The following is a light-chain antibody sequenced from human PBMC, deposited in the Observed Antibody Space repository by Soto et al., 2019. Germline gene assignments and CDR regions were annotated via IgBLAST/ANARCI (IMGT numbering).Light chain of an antibody. Sequence: QSVLTQPPSVSGAPGQRVTITCTGSSSNIGAGYDVHWYQQVPGTAPKLIIHDDSNRPSGVPDRYSGSRSGTSASLAITGLQAEDEADYYCQSYDSSLSGTVVFGGGTQLTVL. J-gene: IGLJ2*01. V-gene: IGLV1-40*01. CDR2: DDS. CDR1: SSNIGAGYD. CDR3: QSYDSSLSGTVV.